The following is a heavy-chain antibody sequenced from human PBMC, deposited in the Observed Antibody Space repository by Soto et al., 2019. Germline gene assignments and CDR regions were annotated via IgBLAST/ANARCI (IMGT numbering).Heavy chain of an antibody. CDR2: IHYSGST. D-gene: IGHD3-22*01. V-gene: IGHV4-59*01. CDR3: AREIGVHQAL. Sequence: SETLSLTCTVSGDSISSYYCNWIRQPPGRGLEWIGYIHYSGSTNYNPSLKSRVTMSVDTSKNQFSLKLNSVTAADTAVYYCAREIGVHQALWGQGTLVTVSS. J-gene: IGHJ4*02. CDR1: GDSISSYY.